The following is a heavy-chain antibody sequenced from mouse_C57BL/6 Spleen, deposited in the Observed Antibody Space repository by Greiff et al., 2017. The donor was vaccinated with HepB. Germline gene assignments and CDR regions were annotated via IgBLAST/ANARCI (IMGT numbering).Heavy chain of an antibody. CDR2: IDPSDSYT. CDR1: GYTFTSYW. D-gene: IGHD1-1*01. J-gene: IGHJ1*03. CDR3: ARSGLRWYFDV. Sequence: QVQLQQSGAELVMPGASVKLSCKASGYTFTSYWMHWVKQRPGQGLEWIGEIDPSDSYTNYNQKFKGKSTLTVDKSSSTAYMQLSSLTSEDSAVYYCARSGLRWYFDVWGTGTTVTVSS. V-gene: IGHV1-69*01.